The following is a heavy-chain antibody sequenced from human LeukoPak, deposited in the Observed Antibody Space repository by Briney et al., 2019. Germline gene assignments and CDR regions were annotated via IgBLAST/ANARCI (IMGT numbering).Heavy chain of an antibody. J-gene: IGHJ6*03. CDR2: INPNSGGT. Sequence: GASVKVSCKASGYTFTGYYMHWVRQAPGQGLEWMGWINPNSGGTNYAQKFQGRVTMTRDTSISTAYMELSRLRSDDTAVYYCARGGLRYFDWLLSDDNYYYYYMDVWGKGTTVTVSS. V-gene: IGHV1-2*02. CDR3: ARGGLRYFDWLLSDDNYYYYYMDV. CDR1: GYTFTGYY. D-gene: IGHD3-9*01.